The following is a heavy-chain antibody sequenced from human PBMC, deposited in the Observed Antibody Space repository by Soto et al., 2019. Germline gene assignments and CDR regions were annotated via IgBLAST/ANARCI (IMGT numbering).Heavy chain of an antibody. CDR1: GYTFTSYG. Sequence: ASVKVSCKASGYTFTSYGIHWVRQAPGQRLEWTGWINAGNGNTKYSEKFQGRVTITTNTSASRAYLELSSLRSEDTAVYYCARDPNDSSAYYHHYYYGMDVWGQGTTVTVSS. J-gene: IGHJ6*02. D-gene: IGHD3-22*01. V-gene: IGHV1-3*01. CDR2: INAGNGNT. CDR3: ARDPNDSSAYYHHYYYGMDV.